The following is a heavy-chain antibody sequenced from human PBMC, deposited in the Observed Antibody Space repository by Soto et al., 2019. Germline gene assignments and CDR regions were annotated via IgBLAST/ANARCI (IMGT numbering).Heavy chain of an antibody. CDR1: GFTFSTYT. V-gene: IGHV3-23*01. CDR3: ARETYCSSTSCYVSNDAFDS. CDR2: ISGSGGSL. J-gene: IGHJ3*02. D-gene: IGHD2-2*01. Sequence: PGGSLRLSCAASGFTFSTYTMSWVRQAPGKGLEWVSVISGSGGSLSYADSVQGRFTISRDNAKNTLYLQVSSLRAEDTAVYYCARETYCSSTSCYVSNDAFDSWGQGTMVTVSS.